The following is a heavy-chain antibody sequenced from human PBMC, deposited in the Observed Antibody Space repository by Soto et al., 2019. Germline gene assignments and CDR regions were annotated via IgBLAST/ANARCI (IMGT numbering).Heavy chain of an antibody. CDR3: ARCVGSGSYWFDY. D-gene: IGHD3-10*01. V-gene: IGHV4-34*01. CDR1: GGSFSGYY. J-gene: IGHJ4*02. CDR2: INHSGST. Sequence: TSETLSLTCAVYGGSFSGYYWSWIRQPPGKGLEWIGEINHSGSTNYNPSLKSRVTISVDTSKNQFSLKLSSVTAADTAVYYCARCVGSGSYWFDYWGQGTLVTVSS.